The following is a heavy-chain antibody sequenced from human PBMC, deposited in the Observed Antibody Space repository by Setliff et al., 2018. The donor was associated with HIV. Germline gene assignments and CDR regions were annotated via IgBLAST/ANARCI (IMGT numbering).Heavy chain of an antibody. Sequence: GGSLRLSCAASGFTFHSSGMHWVRQAPGKGLEWVSLIWYDGSKIYYADSVKGRFTISRDNYKNTLYLQMDSLRAEDTAVYYCARDWFTLGTNYWGQGTLVTVSS. CDR2: IWYDGSKI. CDR3: ARDWFTLGTNY. V-gene: IGHV3-33*01. J-gene: IGHJ4*02. D-gene: IGHD7-27*01. CDR1: GFTFHSSG.